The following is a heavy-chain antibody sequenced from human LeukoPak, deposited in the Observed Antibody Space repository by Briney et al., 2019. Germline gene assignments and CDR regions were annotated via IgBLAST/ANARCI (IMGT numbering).Heavy chain of an antibody. D-gene: IGHD3-10*01. CDR2: ISGSGGST. Sequence: GRSLRLSCAASGFTFSSYAMHWVRQAPGKGLEWVSAISGSGGSTYYADSVKGRFTISRDNSKNTLYLQMNSLRAEDTAVYYCAKAITMVREAYWWGQGTLVTVSS. V-gene: IGHV3-23*01. J-gene: IGHJ4*02. CDR3: AKAITMVREAYW. CDR1: GFTFSSYA.